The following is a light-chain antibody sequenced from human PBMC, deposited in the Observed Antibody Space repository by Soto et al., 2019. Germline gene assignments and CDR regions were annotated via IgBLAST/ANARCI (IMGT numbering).Light chain of an antibody. J-gene: IGKJ1*01. CDR2: GAS. CDR1: QSVSSN. V-gene: IGKV3D-15*03. Sequence: EIVMTQSPSTLSASPGERATISCRASQSVSSNLAWYQHKPGQAPRLLIYGASSRDTGIPERFSGSGFGKFFPITSSMQAAEDSTEYYQQQYADSRHGTFGQGTKVDI. CDR3: QQYADSRHGT.